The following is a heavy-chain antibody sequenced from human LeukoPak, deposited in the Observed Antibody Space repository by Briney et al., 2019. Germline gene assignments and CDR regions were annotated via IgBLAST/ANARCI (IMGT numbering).Heavy chain of an antibody. D-gene: IGHD3-9*01. CDR3: ARHAYYDILTGYYTNYFDY. Sequence: LETLSLTCTVSGGYISSSSYYWGWIGQPPGKGLEWIGSIYYSGSTYYNPSLKSRVTISVDTSKNQFSLKLSSVTAADTAVYYCARHAYYDILTGYYTNYFDYWGQGTLVTVSS. CDR1: GGYISSSSYY. CDR2: IYYSGST. J-gene: IGHJ4*02. V-gene: IGHV4-39*01.